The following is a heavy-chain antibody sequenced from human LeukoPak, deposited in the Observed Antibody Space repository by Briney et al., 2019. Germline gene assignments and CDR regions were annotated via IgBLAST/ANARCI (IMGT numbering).Heavy chain of an antibody. Sequence: GGSLRLSCAASGFTFNTSTMNWVRQAPGKGLEWVSSISSTGTYIYYADSVKGRFTISRGNAKNSLYLQMNSLRAEDTAVYYCARGHYYDTSGYYYLDFWGQGDLVTVSS. CDR3: ARGHYYDTSGYYYLDF. V-gene: IGHV3-21*01. CDR1: GFTFNTST. J-gene: IGHJ4*02. D-gene: IGHD3-22*01. CDR2: ISSTGTYI.